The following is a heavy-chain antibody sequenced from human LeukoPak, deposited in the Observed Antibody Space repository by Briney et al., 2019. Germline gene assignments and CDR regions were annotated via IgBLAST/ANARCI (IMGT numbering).Heavy chain of an antibody. J-gene: IGHJ5*02. CDR1: GGSISSYY. D-gene: IGHD6-25*01. CDR3: ARRASQRLPWGPNWFDP. CDR2: IYYSGST. V-gene: IGHV4-59*08. Sequence: SETLSLTCTVSGGSISSYYWSWIRQPPGKGLEWIGYIYYSGSTNYNPSLKSRVTISVDTSKNQFSLKLSSVTAADTAVYYCARRASQRLPWGPNWFDPWGQGTLVTVSS.